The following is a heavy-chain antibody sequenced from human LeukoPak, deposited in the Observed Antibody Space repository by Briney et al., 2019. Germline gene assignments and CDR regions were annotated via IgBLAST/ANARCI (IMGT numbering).Heavy chain of an antibody. D-gene: IGHD4-17*01. CDR3: ATGLMTTVTTVDY. J-gene: IGHJ4*02. CDR1: GYTLTELS. Sequence: GASVKVSCKVSGYTLTELSMHWVRQAPGKGLEWMGGFDPEDGETIYAQKFQGRVTMIEDTSTDTAYMELSSLRSEDTAVYYCATGLMTTVTTVDYWGQGTLVTVSS. CDR2: FDPEDGET. V-gene: IGHV1-24*01.